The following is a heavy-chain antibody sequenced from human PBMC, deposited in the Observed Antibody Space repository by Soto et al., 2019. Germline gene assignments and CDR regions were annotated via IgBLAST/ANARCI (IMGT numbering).Heavy chain of an antibody. J-gene: IGHJ4*02. V-gene: IGHV3-30-3*01. CDR1: EFTFNTYS. CDR3: ASGENYVPFDY. CDR2: ISYDGTNI. Sequence: GGSLRLSCVASEFTFNTYSMYWVRQAPGKGLEWMAIISYDGTNIYYADSVKGRFTISTDNSRNTLYLQMNSLGAEDTAFYYCASGENYVPFDYWGQGTLVTVSS. D-gene: IGHD1-7*01.